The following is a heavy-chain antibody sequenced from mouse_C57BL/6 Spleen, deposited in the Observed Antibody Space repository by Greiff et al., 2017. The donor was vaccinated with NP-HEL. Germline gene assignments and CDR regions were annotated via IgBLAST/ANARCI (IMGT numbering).Heavy chain of an antibody. CDR1: GYTFTSYW. CDR2: IYPGNSDT. CDR3: TRPPFYDYDGIAY. D-gene: IGHD2-4*01. Sequence: DVQLQESGTVLARPGASVKMSCKTSGYTFTSYWMHWVKQRPGQGLEWIGAIYPGNSDTSYNQKFKGKAKLTAVTSASTAYMELSSLTNEDSAVYYCTRPPFYDYDGIAYWGQGTLVTVSA. V-gene: IGHV1-5*01. J-gene: IGHJ3*01.